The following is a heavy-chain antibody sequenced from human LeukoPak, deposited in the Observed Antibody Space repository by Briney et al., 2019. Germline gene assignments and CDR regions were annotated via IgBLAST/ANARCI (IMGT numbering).Heavy chain of an antibody. CDR1: GGSFSDYY. V-gene: IGHV4-34*01. CDR2: INHSEST. Sequence: SETLSLTCAVYGGSFSDYYWSWIRQPPGKGLEWIGEINHSESTNYNPSLKSRVTMSVDTSKNQFSLKLSSVTAADTAVYYCASNQGRLHGRLDSWFDPWGQGTLVTVSS. D-gene: IGHD3/OR15-3a*01. J-gene: IGHJ5*02. CDR3: ASNQGRLHGRLDSWFDP.